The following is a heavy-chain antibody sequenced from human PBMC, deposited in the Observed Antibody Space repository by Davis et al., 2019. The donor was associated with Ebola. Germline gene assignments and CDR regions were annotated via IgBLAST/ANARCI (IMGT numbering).Heavy chain of an antibody. CDR1: GGSISSHY. CDR2: IYYSGST. V-gene: IGHV4-59*11. Sequence: PSETLSLTCTVSGGSISSHYWSWIRQPPGKGLELIGYIYYSGSTNYNPSLKSRVTISADTSKNQFSLKLSSVTAADTAVYYCARGGDYGDYGMDVWGQGTTVTVSS. D-gene: IGHD4-17*01. CDR3: ARGGDYGDYGMDV. J-gene: IGHJ6*02.